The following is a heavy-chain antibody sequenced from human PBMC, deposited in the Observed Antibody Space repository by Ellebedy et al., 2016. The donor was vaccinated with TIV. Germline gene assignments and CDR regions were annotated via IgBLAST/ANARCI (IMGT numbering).Heavy chain of an antibody. CDR2: ISSNSNYI. V-gene: IGHV3-21*01. Sequence: PGGSLRLSCAASGFTFSSYSMNWVRQAPGKGLGWVSSISSNSNYIYYADSVRGRFTISRDNAKKSLYLQMNSLRAEDTAVYYCARDIHYYDSSGYYFWFDPWGQGTLVTVSS. D-gene: IGHD3-22*01. CDR3: ARDIHYYDSSGYYFWFDP. CDR1: GFTFSSYS. J-gene: IGHJ5*02.